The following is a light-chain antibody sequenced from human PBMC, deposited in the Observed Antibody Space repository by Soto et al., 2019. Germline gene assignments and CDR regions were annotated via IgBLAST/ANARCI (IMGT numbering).Light chain of an antibody. CDR2: DAS. Sequence: IVLTQSPATLSVPPGERATLSCRASQSVSSDVAWFQQRPGQAPRLLIYDASTRATGIPARFSGSGSGTEFTLTISSLQSEDFAIYYCQQSNNWPLTFGGGTKVEVK. CDR3: QQSNNWPLT. V-gene: IGKV3-15*01. CDR1: QSVSSD. J-gene: IGKJ4*01.